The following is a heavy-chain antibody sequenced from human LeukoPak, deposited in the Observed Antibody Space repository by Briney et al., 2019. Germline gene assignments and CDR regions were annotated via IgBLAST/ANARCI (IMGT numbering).Heavy chain of an antibody. J-gene: IGHJ4*02. CDR3: AKRTSGSSWYSSDS. CDR2: MSGDATNT. Sequence: PGGSLRLSCAATGFTFSSFAMNWVRQAPGQGLEWVSTMSGDATNTYYADSVKGRFTISRDNSKTTLFLQMNSLRAEDTAVYYCAKRTSGSSWYSSDSWGQGTLVTVSS. CDR1: GFTFSSFA. V-gene: IGHV3-23*01. D-gene: IGHD6-13*01.